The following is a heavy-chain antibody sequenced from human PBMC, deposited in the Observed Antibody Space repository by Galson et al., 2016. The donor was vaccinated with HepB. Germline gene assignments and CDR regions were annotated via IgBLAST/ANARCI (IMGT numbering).Heavy chain of an antibody. CDR2: IKQDGSEK. Sequence: GKGLEWVANIKQDGSEKYYVDSVKGRFTISRDNAKNSLYLQMNSLRAEDTAVYYCATPDEGSGRIFDYWGQGTLVTVSS. D-gene: IGHD2-15*01. V-gene: IGHV3-7*03. CDR3: ATPDEGSGRIFDY. J-gene: IGHJ4*02.